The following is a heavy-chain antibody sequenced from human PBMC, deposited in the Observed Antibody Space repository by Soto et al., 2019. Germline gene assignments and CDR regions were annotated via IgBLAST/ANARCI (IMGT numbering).Heavy chain of an antibody. CDR3: AHRVLRTVFGLVTTTAIYFDF. CDR1: GFSLTTSGVG. Sequence: KESGPTLVKPTQTLTLTCTFSGFSLTTSGVGVGWIRQSPGKAPEWLALIYWDDDKRYSPSLKSRLIITKDTSKNQVVLTMANLDPADTATYYCAHRVLRTVFGLVTTTAIYFDFWGQGTPVAVSS. CDR2: IYWDDDK. D-gene: IGHD3-3*01. V-gene: IGHV2-5*02. J-gene: IGHJ4*02.